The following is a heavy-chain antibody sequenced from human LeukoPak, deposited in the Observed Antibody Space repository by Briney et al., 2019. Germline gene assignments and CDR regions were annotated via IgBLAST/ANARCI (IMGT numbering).Heavy chain of an antibody. D-gene: IGHD6-13*01. CDR1: GYTFTGYY. CDR2: INPNSGGT. Sequence: WASVKVSCKASGYTFTGYYMHWVRQAPGQGLEWMGWINPNSGGTNCAQKFQGWVTMTRDTSISTAYMELSRLRSDDTAVYYCARDAYSSSWYRGGELEYWGQGTLVTVSS. V-gene: IGHV1-2*04. CDR3: ARDAYSSSWYRGGELEY. J-gene: IGHJ4*02.